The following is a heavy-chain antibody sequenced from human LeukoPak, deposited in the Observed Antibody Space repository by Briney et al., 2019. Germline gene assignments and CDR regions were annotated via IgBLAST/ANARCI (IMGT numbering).Heavy chain of an antibody. CDR2: MNPNSGNT. D-gene: IGHD6-6*01. V-gene: IGHV1-8*01. Sequence: ASVKVSCKASGYTFTSYDINWVRQATGQGLEWMGWMNPNSGNTGYAQKFQGRVTITADESTSTAYMELSSLRSEDTAVYYCARDPAARPLPDAFDIWGQGTMVTVSS. CDR3: ARDPAARPLPDAFDI. CDR1: GYTFTSYD. J-gene: IGHJ3*02.